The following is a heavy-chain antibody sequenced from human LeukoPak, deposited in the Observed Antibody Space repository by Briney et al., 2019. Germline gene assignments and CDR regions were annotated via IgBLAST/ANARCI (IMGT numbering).Heavy chain of an antibody. V-gene: IGHV3-74*01. CDR1: GFTFRSYW. D-gene: IGHD3-3*01. CDR2: INGDGSSI. J-gene: IGHJ4*02. CDR3: AKAPRGFSIYHFKEPIDY. Sequence: PGGSLRLSCAGSGFTFRSYWMHWVRQDPGKGLVWVARINGDGSSISYADSVKGRFTISRDNAKNTLYLQMNSLRAEETGVYYCAKAPRGFSIYHFKEPIDYWGQGTLVTVSS.